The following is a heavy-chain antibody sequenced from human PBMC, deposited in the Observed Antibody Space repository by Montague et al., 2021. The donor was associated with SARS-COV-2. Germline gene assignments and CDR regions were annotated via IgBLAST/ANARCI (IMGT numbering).Heavy chain of an antibody. J-gene: IGHJ3*01. D-gene: IGHD4-17*01. V-gene: IGHV4-59*12. CDR2: VFYTGAA. CDR3: ARYGSTEARNAFYV. CDR1: GGSITSYY. Sequence: SETLSLTCTVSGGSITSYYWSWVRQPPEKEMEWIGYVFYTGAAVYSPSLVGRVTMSVDTPKSQVSLRLSSVTAADTAVYYCARYGSTEARNAFYVWGQGTMVTVSS.